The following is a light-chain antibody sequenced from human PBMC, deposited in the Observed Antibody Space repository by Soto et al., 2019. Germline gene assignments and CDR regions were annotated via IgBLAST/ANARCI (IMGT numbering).Light chain of an antibody. Sequence: EIVLTQSPATLSLSPGERATLSCRTSQSVSKYFAWYQQKPGRAPRLLIYDASSRATGIPARFIGSGSGTDFTLTISSPEPEDFAIYYCQQRSNCPLTFGQGTRLESK. V-gene: IGKV3-11*01. CDR1: QSVSKY. CDR3: QQRSNCPLT. CDR2: DAS. J-gene: IGKJ5*01.